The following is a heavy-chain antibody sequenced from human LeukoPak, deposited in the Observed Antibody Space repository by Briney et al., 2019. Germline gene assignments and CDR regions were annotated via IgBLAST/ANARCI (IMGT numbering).Heavy chain of an antibody. D-gene: IGHD5-24*01. J-gene: IGHJ4*02. CDR3: ANNVEMASFDY. V-gene: IGHV3-23*01. Sequence: GGSLRLSCAASGFTFDDYAMHWVRQAPGKGLEWVSAISGSGGSTYYADSVKGRFTISRDNSKNTLYLQMNSLRAEDTAVYYCANNVEMASFDYWGQGTLVTVSS. CDR1: GFTFDDYA. CDR2: ISGSGGST.